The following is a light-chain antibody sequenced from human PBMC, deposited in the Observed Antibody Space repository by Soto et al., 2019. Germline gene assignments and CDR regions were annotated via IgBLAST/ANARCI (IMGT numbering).Light chain of an antibody. J-gene: IGKJ4*01. CDR3: QQYENLPLT. CDR1: QDIGTH. V-gene: IGKV1-33*01. Sequence: DFQMTECPSSLSAAVGHSVTITCQASQDIGTHLNWYQQISGRAPKLLIYDAANLETGVPPRFSGGGSGIDFTFTISHLQPEDFATYYCQQYENLPLTFGGGTKLEIK. CDR2: DAA.